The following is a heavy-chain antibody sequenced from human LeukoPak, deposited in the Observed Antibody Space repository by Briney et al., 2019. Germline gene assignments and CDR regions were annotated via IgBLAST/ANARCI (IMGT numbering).Heavy chain of an antibody. CDR2: ISASGVST. D-gene: IGHD3-22*01. Sequence: GGSLRLSCAASGFTFTDYAMSWVRQAPGKGLEWVSAISASGVSTYYADSVKGRFTISRDNSKNTLYLQMNSLRAEDTAVYYCARSYDSSGYYDLDYWGQGTLVTVSS. V-gene: IGHV3-23*01. J-gene: IGHJ4*02. CDR3: ARSYDSSGYYDLDY. CDR1: GFTFTDYA.